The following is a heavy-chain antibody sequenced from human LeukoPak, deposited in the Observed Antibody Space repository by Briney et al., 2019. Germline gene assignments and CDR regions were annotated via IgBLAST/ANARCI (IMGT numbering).Heavy chain of an antibody. CDR1: GGSISSYY. Sequence: SETLSLTCTVSGGSISSYYWSWIRQPPGKGLEWIGYIYYSGSTNYNPSLKSRVTISVDTSKNQFSLKLSSVTAADTAVYYCARHAPSYYYDSSGQYEWYFDYWGQGTLVTVSS. CDR3: ARHAPSYYYDSSGQYEWYFDY. J-gene: IGHJ4*02. D-gene: IGHD3-22*01. V-gene: IGHV4-59*08. CDR2: IYYSGST.